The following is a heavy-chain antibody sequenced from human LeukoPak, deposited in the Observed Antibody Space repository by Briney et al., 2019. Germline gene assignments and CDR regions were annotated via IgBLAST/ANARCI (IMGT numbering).Heavy chain of an antibody. V-gene: IGHV3-23*01. CDR2: ISGSGGST. CDR1: GFTFSSYA. Sequence: PGGSLRLSCAASGFTFSSYAMSWVRQAPGKGLEWVSAISGSGGSTYYADSVKGRFTISRDNSKNTQYLQMNSLRAEDTAVYYCAKDRNYYDSSGYNDYWGQGTLVTVSS. D-gene: IGHD3-22*01. CDR3: AKDRNYYDSSGYNDY. J-gene: IGHJ4*02.